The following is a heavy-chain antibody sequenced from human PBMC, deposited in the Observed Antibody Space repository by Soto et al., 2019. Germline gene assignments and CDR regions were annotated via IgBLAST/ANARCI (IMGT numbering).Heavy chain of an antibody. D-gene: IGHD6-13*01. J-gene: IGHJ4*02. V-gene: IGHV6-1*01. CDR3: ARGGGNSSSWYFDY. Sequence: SQTLSLTCAISGDSPSSNSAACNSVRQSPSRGLEWLRRTYYRSKWNNDYAVSVKRRITINPDTPKNQFSLQLNSVTPEDTAVYYCARGGGNSSSWYFDYWGQGTLVTVSS. CDR2: TYYRSKWNN. CDR1: GDSPSSNSAA.